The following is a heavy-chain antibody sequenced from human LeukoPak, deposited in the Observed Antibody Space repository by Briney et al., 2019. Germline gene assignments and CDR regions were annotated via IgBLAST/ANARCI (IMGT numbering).Heavy chain of an antibody. V-gene: IGHV3-33*01. CDR3: TRGWYYDILAGPQGADL. CDR1: GFTFSSYG. Sequence: GSLRLSCAASGFTFSSYGLHWVRQAPGKGLEWVAVIWYDGSDKYYADSVKGRFTISRDDPRHTLYLQMNSLRAEDSAVYYCTRGWYYDILAGPQGADLWGQGTLVIVSS. J-gene: IGHJ5*02. CDR2: IWYDGSDK. D-gene: IGHD3-9*01.